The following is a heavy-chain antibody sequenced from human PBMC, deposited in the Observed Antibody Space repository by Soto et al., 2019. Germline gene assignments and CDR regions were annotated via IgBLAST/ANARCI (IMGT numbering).Heavy chain of an antibody. CDR2: ISAHNGNT. CDR1: GYGFTTYG. V-gene: IGHV1-18*01. J-gene: IGHJ4*02. CDR3: ARGRYGDY. Sequence: QVHLVQSGAEVKKAGASVKVSCTCTGYGFTTYGITWVRQAPGQGLEWMAWISAHNGNTNYAQKLKGRVTVTRDTSTSTAYMELRSLRSDVKALYYCARGRYGDYWGQGALVTVSS. D-gene: IGHD1-1*01.